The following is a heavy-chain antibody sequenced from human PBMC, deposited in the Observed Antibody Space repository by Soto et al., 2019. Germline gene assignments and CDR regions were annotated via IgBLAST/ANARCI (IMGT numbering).Heavy chain of an antibody. V-gene: IGHV3-11*06. D-gene: IGHD1-1*01. CDR1: GFTFSDYY. CDR3: ARDRSERLPNNWFDP. CDR2: ISSSSSYT. Sequence: GGSLRLSCAASGFTFSDYYMSWIRQAPGKGLEWVSYISSSSSYTNYADSVKGRFTISRDNAKNSLYLQMNSLRAEDTAVYYCARDRSERLPNNWFDPWGQGTLVTVSS. J-gene: IGHJ5*02.